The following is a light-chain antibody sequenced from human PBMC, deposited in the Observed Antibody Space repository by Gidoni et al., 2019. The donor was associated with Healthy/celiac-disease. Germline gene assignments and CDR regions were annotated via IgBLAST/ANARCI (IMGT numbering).Light chain of an antibody. Sequence: DIQMTQSPSSLSASVGDRVTITCRASQSISSYLNWDQQKPGKAPKLLIYAADSLQSGVPSRFSGSGAGTDFNLNISSLQTEDFATYYCKQSYSTPRTFGQGTKVEIK. CDR3: KQSYSTPRT. J-gene: IGKJ1*01. CDR2: AAD. CDR1: QSISSY. V-gene: IGKV1-39*01.